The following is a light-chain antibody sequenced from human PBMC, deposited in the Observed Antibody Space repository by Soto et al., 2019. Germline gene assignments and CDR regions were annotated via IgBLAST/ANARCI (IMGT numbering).Light chain of an antibody. CDR3: YQYYSYPRRFT. CDR2: AAS. Sequence: DIELTQSPSSLPASVGDRVTIHCRASQKISNNLNWYQQKPGKAPKLLIYAASSLQSGVSSRFSCSGSGTDFTLTISCLQSQAYASSYCYQYYSYPRRFTFGPGTKVDIK. V-gene: IGKV1-39*01. J-gene: IGKJ3*01. CDR1: QKISNN.